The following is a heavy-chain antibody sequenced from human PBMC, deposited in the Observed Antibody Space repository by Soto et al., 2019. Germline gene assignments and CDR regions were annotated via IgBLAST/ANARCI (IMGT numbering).Heavy chain of an antibody. CDR1: GFTFSSYA. CDR2: ISGSGGST. CDR3: AKEPEYYYDSSTF. J-gene: IGHJ6*02. D-gene: IGHD3-22*01. Sequence: EVQLLESGGGLVQPGGSLRLSCAASGFTFSSYAMSWVRQAPGKGLEWVSAISGSGGSTYYADSVKGRSTITRANSKNTLYPQMNSLRAEDMAVYDFAKEPEYYYDSSTFWSRGTTVTVSS. V-gene: IGHV3-23*01.